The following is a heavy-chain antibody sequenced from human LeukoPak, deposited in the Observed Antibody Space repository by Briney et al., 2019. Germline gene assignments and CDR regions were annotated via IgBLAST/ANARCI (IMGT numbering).Heavy chain of an antibody. CDR3: ARLWFGELLGAIDC. CDR2: IWYDGSNK. J-gene: IGHJ4*02. Sequence: GGSLRLSCAASGFTFSSYGMHWVRQAPGKGLEWVAVIWYDGSNKYYADSVKGRFTISRDNSKNTLYLQMNSLRAEDTAVYYCARLWFGELLGAIDCWGQGTLVTVSS. CDR1: GFTFSSYG. D-gene: IGHD3-10*01. V-gene: IGHV3-33*01.